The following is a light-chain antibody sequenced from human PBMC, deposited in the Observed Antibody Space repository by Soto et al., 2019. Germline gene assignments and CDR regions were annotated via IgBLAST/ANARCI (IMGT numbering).Light chain of an antibody. J-gene: IGLJ3*02. V-gene: IGLV2-14*01. Sequence: QSALTQPASVSGSPGQSITIYCTGTSSDVGAYNYVSWYQQHSGKAPKLIIYEVTNRPSGVSNRFSASKSGNTASLTIFGLQAEDEADYYCSSYTSSSSWVFGGGTKVTVL. CDR2: EVT. CDR3: SSYTSSSSWV. CDR1: SSDVGAYNY.